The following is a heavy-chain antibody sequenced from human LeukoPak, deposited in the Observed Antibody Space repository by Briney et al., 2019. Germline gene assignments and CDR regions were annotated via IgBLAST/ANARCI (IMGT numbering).Heavy chain of an antibody. J-gene: IGHJ4*02. V-gene: IGHV1-3*04. D-gene: IGHD2-21*02. CDR1: GYTFTSYA. CDR3: ARNTETAIPLPYYFDY. CDR2: INTGNGNT. Sequence: ASVKVSCKASGYTFTSYAIHWVRQAPGQRLECMGWINTGNGNTKYSQKFQGRVTITRDTSASTAYMDLSSLRSEDTAVYYCARNTETAIPLPYYFDYWGQGALVTVSS.